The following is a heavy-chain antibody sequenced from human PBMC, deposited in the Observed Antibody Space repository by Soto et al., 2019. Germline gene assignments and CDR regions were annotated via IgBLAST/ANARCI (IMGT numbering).Heavy chain of an antibody. Sequence: GGSLRLSCAASGFTFSSYGMHWVSQAPGKGLEWVAVISYDGSNRYYADSVKGRFTISRDNSKNTLYLQMKSLRAEDTAVYYCAKDQGGNYDAFHICGQGTMVTVSS. CDR2: ISYDGSNR. J-gene: IGHJ3*02. V-gene: IGHV3-30*18. D-gene: IGHD1-7*01. CDR1: GFTFSSYG. CDR3: AKDQGGNYDAFHI.